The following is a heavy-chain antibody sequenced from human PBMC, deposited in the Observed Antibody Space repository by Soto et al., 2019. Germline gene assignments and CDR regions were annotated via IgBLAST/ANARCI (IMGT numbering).Heavy chain of an antibody. CDR3: AKNSSLGRFGELEGEV. D-gene: IGHD3-10*01. CDR2: ISGGGGRT. Sequence: EVQLLESGGALVQPGGSLRLSCATSGFTFNIYDMSWVRQAPGKGLEWVSAISGGGGRTYYADSVKGRFTVSRDNSKNTLYLRMNSLRAEDTAIYSCAKNSSLGRFGELEGEVWGQGTTVSVSS. CDR1: GFTFNIYD. J-gene: IGHJ6*02. V-gene: IGHV3-23*01.